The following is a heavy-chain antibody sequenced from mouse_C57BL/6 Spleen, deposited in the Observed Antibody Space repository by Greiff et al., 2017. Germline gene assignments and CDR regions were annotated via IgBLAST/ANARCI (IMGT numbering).Heavy chain of an antibody. CDR3: ARNYPSYDYPSMDY. J-gene: IGHJ4*01. CDR1: GFSLTSYG. V-gene: IGHV2-2*01. CDR2: IWSGGST. D-gene: IGHD2-4*01. Sequence: VQLQESGPGLVQPSQSLSITCTVSGFSLTSYGVHWVRQSPGKGLEWLGVIWSGGSTDYNAAFISRLSISKDNSKSQVFFKMNSLQADDTAIYYCARNYPSYDYPSMDYWGQGTSVTVSS.